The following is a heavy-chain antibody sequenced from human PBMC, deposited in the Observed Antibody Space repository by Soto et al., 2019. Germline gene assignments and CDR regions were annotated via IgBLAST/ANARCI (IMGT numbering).Heavy chain of an antibody. V-gene: IGHV1-18*01. Sequence: QVQLVQSGPELKKPGASVKVSCKTSGYSFHNSGISWVRQAPGQGLEWMGWISVLKGYAHYGQKFQGRVIITADTFTRTAYRELMGLRSDGTAMYYCSKNGTTWFASWGQGTPVTVSS. CDR3: SKNGTTWFAS. D-gene: IGHD2-2*01. CDR2: ISVLKGYA. CDR1: GYSFHNSG. J-gene: IGHJ5*01.